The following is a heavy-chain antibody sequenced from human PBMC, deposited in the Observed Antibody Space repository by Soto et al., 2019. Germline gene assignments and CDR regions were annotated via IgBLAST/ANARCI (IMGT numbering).Heavy chain of an antibody. CDR2: ISRTGGAA. CDR1: GLTFSNFA. J-gene: IGHJ4*02. D-gene: IGHD3-16*02. Sequence: EVQLLESGGGLVQPGGSLRLSCAASGLTFSNFAMFWVRQAPGKGLEWVSSISRTGGAAHYADSVNGRFTISRDNSKNTLFLQMDSLRAEDTAVYYYAKAYDYIWGSYPRELEYWGQGTLVTVSS. V-gene: IGHV3-23*01. CDR3: AKAYDYIWGSYPRELEY.